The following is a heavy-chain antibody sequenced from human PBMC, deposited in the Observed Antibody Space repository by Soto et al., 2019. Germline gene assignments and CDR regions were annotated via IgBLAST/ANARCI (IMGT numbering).Heavy chain of an antibody. Sequence: SETLSLTCTVSGGSISSSSYYWGWIRQPPGKGLEWIGSIYYSGSTYYNPSLKSRVTISVDTSKNQFSLKLSSVTAADTAVYYCARLELEPYNYFDYWGQGTLVTVSS. CDR2: IYYSGST. CDR3: ARLELEPYNYFDY. CDR1: GGSISSSSYY. D-gene: IGHD1-26*01. J-gene: IGHJ4*02. V-gene: IGHV4-39*01.